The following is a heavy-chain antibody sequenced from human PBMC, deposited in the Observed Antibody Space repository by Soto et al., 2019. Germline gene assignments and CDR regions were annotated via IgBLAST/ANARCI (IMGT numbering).Heavy chain of an antibody. CDR2: MNPNSGNT. CDR3: ARPPYDFWSGYSGYYYGMDV. V-gene: IGHV1-8*01. J-gene: IGHJ6*02. Sequence: DSVKVSCEASGYTFTSYDINWVLQATGQGLEWMGWMNPNSGNTGYAQKFQGRVTMTRNTSISTAYMELSSLRSEDTAVYYCARPPYDFWSGYSGYYYGMDVWGQGTTVTVSS. D-gene: IGHD3-3*01. CDR1: GYTFTSYD.